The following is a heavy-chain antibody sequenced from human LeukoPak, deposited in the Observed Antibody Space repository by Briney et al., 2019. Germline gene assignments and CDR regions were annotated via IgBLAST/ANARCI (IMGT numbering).Heavy chain of an antibody. Sequence: PGGSLRLSCAASGFWFSDYYMSWIRQAPGKGLEWFSYISSPGSTTYYADSVKGRFTISRDNAKNSLSLQMNSLRADDTAVYYCASGIQPRLSWFFDLWGRGTLVTVSS. V-gene: IGHV3-11*01. CDR2: ISSPGSTT. D-gene: IGHD5-18*01. J-gene: IGHJ2*01. CDR3: ASGIQPRLSWFFDL. CDR1: GFWFSDYY.